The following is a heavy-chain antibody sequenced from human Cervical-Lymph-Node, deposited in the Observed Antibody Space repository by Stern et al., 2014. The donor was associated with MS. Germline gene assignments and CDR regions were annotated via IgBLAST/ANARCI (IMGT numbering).Heavy chain of an antibody. J-gene: IGHJ4*02. Sequence: DQLVESGAEVKKPGSSVKVSCKASGGTFSSSAISWVRQAPGQGLELMGGIIPIFGTTNYAQKFQDRVTITADKSTTTVYLELISLRSEDTAMYYCARDLGVGPTAYWGQGTLVTVSS. V-gene: IGHV1-69*06. CDR2: IIPIFGTT. CDR1: GGTFSSSA. CDR3: ARDLGVGPTAY. D-gene: IGHD1-26*01.